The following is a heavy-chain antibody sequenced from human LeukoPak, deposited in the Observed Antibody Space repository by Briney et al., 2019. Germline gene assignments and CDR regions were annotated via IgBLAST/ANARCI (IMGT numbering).Heavy chain of an antibody. J-gene: IGHJ4*02. D-gene: IGHD3-22*01. CDR1: GGSISSYY. V-gene: IGHV4-59*01. Sequence: SETLSLTCTVSGGSISSYYWSWIRQPPGKGLGWIGYIYYSGSTNYNPSLKSRVTISVDTSKNQFSLKLSSVTAADTAVYYCAREGGENYYDSSGHFDYWGQGTLVTVSS. CDR3: AREGGENYYDSSGHFDY. CDR2: IYYSGST.